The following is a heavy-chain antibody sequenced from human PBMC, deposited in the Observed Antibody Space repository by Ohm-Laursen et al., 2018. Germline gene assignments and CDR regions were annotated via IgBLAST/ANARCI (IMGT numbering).Heavy chain of an antibody. CDR3: ARDLRGSSAFDI. CDR2: INPNSGGT. V-gene: IGHV1-2*02. J-gene: IGHJ3*02. D-gene: IGHD3-10*01. CDR1: GGTFSSYA. Sequence: GASVKVSCKASGGTFSSYAISWVRQAPGQGLEWMGGINPNSGGTNYAQKFQGRVTMTRDTSISTAYMELSRLRSDDTAVYYCARDLRGSSAFDIWGQGAMVTASS.